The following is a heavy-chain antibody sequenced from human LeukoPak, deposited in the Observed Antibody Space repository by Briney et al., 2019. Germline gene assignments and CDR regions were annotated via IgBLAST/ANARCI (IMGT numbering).Heavy chain of an antibody. CDR1: GYSFTSYW. J-gene: IGHJ4*02. D-gene: IGHD6-13*01. CDR2: IYPGGSDT. CDR3: ARRAYSSSWYREYYFDY. V-gene: IGHV5-51*01. Sequence: GESLKISCKGSGYSFTSYWIGWVRQMPGKGLEWMGIIYPGGSDTRYSPSFQGQVTISADKSISTAYLQWSSLKASDTAMYYCARRAYSSSWYREYYFDYWGQGTPVTVSS.